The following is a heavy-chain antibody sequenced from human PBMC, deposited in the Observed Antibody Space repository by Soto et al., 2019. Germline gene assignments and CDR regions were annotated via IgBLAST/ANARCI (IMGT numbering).Heavy chain of an antibody. J-gene: IGHJ4*02. CDR1: GFTFDDYT. D-gene: IGHD3-16*01. Sequence: GGSLRLSCAASGFTFDDYTMHWVRQAPGKGLEWVSLISWDGGSTYYADSVKGRFTISRDNSKNSLYLQMNSLRTEDTALYYCAKDRGGIYGGNALSSGYFDYWGQGTLVTVSS. CDR3: AKDRGGIYGGNALSSGYFDY. V-gene: IGHV3-43*01. CDR2: ISWDGGST.